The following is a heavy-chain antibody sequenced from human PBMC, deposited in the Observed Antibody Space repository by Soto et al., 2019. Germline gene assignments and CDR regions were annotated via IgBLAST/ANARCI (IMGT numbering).Heavy chain of an antibody. D-gene: IGHD6-6*01. CDR3: AKNWDTTFSSSSH. CDR2: ISGSGGST. V-gene: IGHV3-23*04. CDR1: GFTFTTYA. Sequence: EVQLVESGGGLVQPGGSLRLSCAASGFTFTTYAMTWVRQAPGKGLEWVSAISGSGGSTYYADSVKGRFTISRDNSKNMLYLQMNSLRAEDTAVYYCAKNWDTTFSSSSHWGQGTLVTVSS. J-gene: IGHJ4*02.